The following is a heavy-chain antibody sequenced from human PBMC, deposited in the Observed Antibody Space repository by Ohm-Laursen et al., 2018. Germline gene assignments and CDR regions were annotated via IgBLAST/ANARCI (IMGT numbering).Heavy chain of an antibody. V-gene: IGHV3-48*03. Sequence: SLRLSCTAASGFTFSSYEMNWVRQAPGKGLEWVSYISSRDSTIYYADSVKGRFTISRDNDKNSLYLQMNSLRAEDTAVYYCASRDYWGQGTLVTVSS. CDR2: ISSRDSTI. CDR1: GFTFSSYE. CDR3: ASRDY. J-gene: IGHJ4*02.